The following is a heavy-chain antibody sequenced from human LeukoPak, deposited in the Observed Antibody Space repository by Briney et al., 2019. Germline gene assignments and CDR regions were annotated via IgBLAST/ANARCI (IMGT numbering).Heavy chain of an antibody. V-gene: IGHV3-23*01. CDR2: ISGSGGST. J-gene: IGHJ4*02. D-gene: IGHD6-13*01. CDR1: GFTFSSYA. Sequence: GGSLRLSCAASGFTFSSYAMSWVRQAPGKGLEWVSAISGSGGSTYYADSVKGPFTISRDNSKNTLYLQMSSLRAEDTALYYCAKLCSCSWDIADCWGQGTLVTVSS. CDR3: AKLCSCSWDIADC.